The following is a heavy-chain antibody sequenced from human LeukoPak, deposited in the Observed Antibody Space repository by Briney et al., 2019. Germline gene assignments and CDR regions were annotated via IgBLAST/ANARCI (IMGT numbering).Heavy chain of an antibody. CDR1: GFIFSNYA. D-gene: IGHD2-15*01. V-gene: IGHV3-30-3*01. CDR2: ISYDGNTK. Sequence: GGSLSLSCAASGFIFSNYAMHSVRQTPGKGLEWVALISYDGNTKYYAGSVKGQFTISRDNSKDTLYLQMKDRRAEDTAVYYCARYAWSLGPAPGTPLFDYWGQGTLVTVSS. J-gene: IGHJ4*02. CDR3: ARYAWSLGPAPGTPLFDY.